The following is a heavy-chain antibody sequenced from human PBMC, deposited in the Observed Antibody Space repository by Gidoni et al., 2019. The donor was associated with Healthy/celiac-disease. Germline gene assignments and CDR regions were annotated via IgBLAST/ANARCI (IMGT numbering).Heavy chain of an antibody. CDR1: GGSFSGYY. D-gene: IGHD4-17*01. CDR3: AVRDDYGDYVYAFDI. Sequence: QVQLQQWGAGLLKPSETLSLTCAVYGGSFSGYYWSWIRQPPGKGLEWIGEINHSGSTNYNPSLKSRVTISVDTSKNQFSLKLSSVTAADTAVYYCAVRDDYGDYVYAFDIWGQGTMVTVSS. J-gene: IGHJ3*02. CDR2: INHSGST. V-gene: IGHV4-34*01.